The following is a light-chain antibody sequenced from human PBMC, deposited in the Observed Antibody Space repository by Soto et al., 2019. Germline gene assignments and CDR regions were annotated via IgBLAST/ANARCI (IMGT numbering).Light chain of an antibody. CDR3: QQYGSSPST. Sequence: ESVLIPFLGAPLFSPREKATLSCRARQSVSSNYLAWYQQKPGQAPRLLICGASSGATGIPDRFSGGGSGTDFTLTISRLEPEDFAVYYCQQYGSSPSTFGQRTRLEIK. CDR2: GAS. CDR1: QSVSSNY. J-gene: IGKJ5*01. V-gene: IGKV3-20*01.